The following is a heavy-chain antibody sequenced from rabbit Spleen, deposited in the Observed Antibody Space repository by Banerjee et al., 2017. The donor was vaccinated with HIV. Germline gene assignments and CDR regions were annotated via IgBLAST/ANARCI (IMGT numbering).Heavy chain of an antibody. Sequence: QSLEESGGDLVKPGASLTLTCTASGFSFSSSYWICWVRQAPGKGLEWIACIYGGSSGSAYYASWAKGRFTIFKTSSTTVTLQMTSLTAADTATYFCARLGHADYPYAYGLKLWGPGTLVTVS. CDR1: GFSFSSSYW. D-gene: IGHD6-1*01. CDR3: ARLGHADYPYAYGLKL. V-gene: IGHV1S40*01. J-gene: IGHJ6*01. CDR2: IYGGSSGSA.